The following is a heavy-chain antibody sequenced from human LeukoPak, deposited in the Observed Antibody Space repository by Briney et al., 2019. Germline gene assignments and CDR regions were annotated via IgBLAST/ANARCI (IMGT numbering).Heavy chain of an antibody. Sequence: ASVKVSCKASGYTFTNYGISWVRQAPGQGLEWMGWISAYNGNTNYAQKLQGRVTMTTDTSTSTAYMELRSLRSDDTAVYYCARAAQNWNDPNFDYWGQGTLVTVSS. V-gene: IGHV1-18*01. CDR1: GYTFTNYG. CDR3: ARAAQNWNDPNFDY. CDR2: ISAYNGNT. J-gene: IGHJ4*02. D-gene: IGHD1-1*01.